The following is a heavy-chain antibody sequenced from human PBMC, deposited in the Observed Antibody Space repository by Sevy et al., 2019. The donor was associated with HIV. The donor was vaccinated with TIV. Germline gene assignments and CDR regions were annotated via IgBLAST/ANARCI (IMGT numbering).Heavy chain of an antibody. Sequence: GGSLRLSCAASGFRFSNYWMHWVRQAPGKGLEWVANIKQDESEKYYVASVKGRFTISRDNAKNSGYLQMNSLRPEDTAIYYCARGNSGSFDYWGQGTLVTVSS. D-gene: IGHD3-22*01. CDR3: ARGNSGSFDY. V-gene: IGHV3-7*04. CDR2: IKQDESEK. J-gene: IGHJ4*02. CDR1: GFRFSNYW.